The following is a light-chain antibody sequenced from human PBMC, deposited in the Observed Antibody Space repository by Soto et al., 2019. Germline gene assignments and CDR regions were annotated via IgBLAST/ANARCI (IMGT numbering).Light chain of an antibody. CDR1: QGIDSS. Sequence: AILLTQSPSSLSASVEDRVTITCRASQGIDSSLAGYQKKPGKAPKLLIFAASSLQSGVPSRFSGSGSGTDFTLTISSLQPEDFATYYCQQIHDYPITCGPATRLEIK. J-gene: IGKJ5*01. CDR3: QQIHDYPIT. V-gene: IGKV1D-13*01. CDR2: AAS.